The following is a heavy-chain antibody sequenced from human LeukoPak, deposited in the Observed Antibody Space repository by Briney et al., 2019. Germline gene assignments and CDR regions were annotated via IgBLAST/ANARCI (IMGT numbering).Heavy chain of an antibody. CDR3: AKASHSSGYYFRYYYYYMDV. CDR2: ISGSGGST. Sequence: GGSLRLSCAASGFTFSSYGMSWVRQAPGKGLEWVSAISGSGGSTYYADSVKGRFTISRDNSKNTLYLQMNSLRAEDTAVYYCAKASHSSGYYFRYYYYYMDVWGKGTTVTISS. J-gene: IGHJ6*03. CDR1: GFTFSSYG. D-gene: IGHD3-22*01. V-gene: IGHV3-23*01.